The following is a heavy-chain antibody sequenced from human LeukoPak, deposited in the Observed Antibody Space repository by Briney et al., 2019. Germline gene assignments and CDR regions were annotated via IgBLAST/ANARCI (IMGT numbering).Heavy chain of an antibody. V-gene: IGHV5-51*01. D-gene: IGHD6-19*01. CDR1: GYSFTSYW. Sequence: GESLKISCKGSGYSFTSYWIGWVRQMPGKGLEWMGIIYPGDSDTRYSPSFQGQVTISADKSISTAYLQWSSLKASDTAMYYCARHQAQGGAVAGTEYYFDYWGQGTLVTVSS. J-gene: IGHJ4*02. CDR3: ARHQAQGGAVAGTEYYFDY. CDR2: IYPGDSDT.